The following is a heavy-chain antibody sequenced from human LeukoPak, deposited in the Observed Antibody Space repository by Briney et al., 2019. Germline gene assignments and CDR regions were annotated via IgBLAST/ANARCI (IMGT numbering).Heavy chain of an antibody. Sequence: PGGSLRLSCAASGFTFSSHGMHWVRQAPGKGLEWVAVVWYDGSNKFYADSVRGRFTISRDNSKNTLYVQMNSLRAEDTAVYYCASLSGSSGWYGQWGDRYFDLWGRGTLVTVSS. CDR1: GFTFSSHG. CDR2: VWYDGSNK. CDR3: ASLSGSSGWYGQWGDRYFDL. D-gene: IGHD6-19*01. J-gene: IGHJ2*01. V-gene: IGHV3-33*01.